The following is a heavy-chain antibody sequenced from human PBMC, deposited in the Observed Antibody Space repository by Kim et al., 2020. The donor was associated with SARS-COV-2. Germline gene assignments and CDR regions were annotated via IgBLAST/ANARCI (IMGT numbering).Heavy chain of an antibody. Sequence: GGSLRLSCAASGFTFSSYAMSWVRQAPGKGLEWVSAISGSGGSTYYADSVKGRFTISRDNSKNTLYLQMNSLRAEDTAVYYCAKDSIRIAAAGGSYFDYWGQGTLVTVSS. CDR3: AKDSIRIAAAGGSYFDY. D-gene: IGHD6-13*01. CDR2: ISGSGGST. CDR1: GFTFSSYA. V-gene: IGHV3-23*01. J-gene: IGHJ4*02.